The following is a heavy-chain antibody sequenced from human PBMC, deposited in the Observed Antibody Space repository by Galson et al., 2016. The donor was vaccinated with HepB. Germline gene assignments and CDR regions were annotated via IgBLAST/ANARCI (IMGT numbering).Heavy chain of an antibody. D-gene: IGHD5-12*01. Sequence: SLRLSCAASGFTVSNDYMRWVRQAPGKGLEWVSLIYNGGSTYYADSVKGRFTISRDSSKNTLYLQMNSLRAEDTAVYYCARHERLLSWFDPWGQGSLVTVSS. V-gene: IGHV3-66*04. CDR3: ARHERLLSWFDP. J-gene: IGHJ5*02. CDR2: IYNGGST. CDR1: GFTVSNDY.